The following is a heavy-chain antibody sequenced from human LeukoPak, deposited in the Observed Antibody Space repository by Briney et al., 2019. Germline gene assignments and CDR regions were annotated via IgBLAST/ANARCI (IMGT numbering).Heavy chain of an antibody. CDR3: ARELYGSGSYYTYFDY. CDR1: GFTFSSYA. Sequence: GGSLRLSCAASGFTFSSYAMSWVRQAPGKGLEWVSAISGSGGSTYYADSVKGRFTISRDNSKNTLYLQMNSLRAEDTAVYYCARELYGSGSYYTYFDYWGQGTLVTVSS. J-gene: IGHJ4*02. CDR2: ISGSGGST. D-gene: IGHD3-10*01. V-gene: IGHV3-23*01.